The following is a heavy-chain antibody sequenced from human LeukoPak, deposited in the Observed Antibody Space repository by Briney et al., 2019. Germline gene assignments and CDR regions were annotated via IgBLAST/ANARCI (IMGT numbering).Heavy chain of an antibody. CDR3: ARDSVDYGGNSYWCFDL. J-gene: IGHJ2*01. D-gene: IGHD4-23*01. CDR1: GGSISSYY. CDR2: IYYSGST. Sequence: SETLSLTCTVSGGSISSYYWSWIRQPPGKGLEWIGYIYYSGSTNYNPSLKSRVTISVDTSKNQFSLKLSSATAADTAVYYCARDSVDYGGNSYWCFDLWGRGTLVTVSS. V-gene: IGHV4-59*01.